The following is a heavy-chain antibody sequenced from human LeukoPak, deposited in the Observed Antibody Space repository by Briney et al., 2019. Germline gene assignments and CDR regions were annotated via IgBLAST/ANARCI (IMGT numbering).Heavy chain of an antibody. J-gene: IGHJ4*02. CDR1: GYTFTSYG. V-gene: IGHV1-18*01. D-gene: IGHD3-10*01. CDR2: ISAYNGNT. Sequence: ASVKVSCKASGYTFTSYGISWVRQAPGQGLEWMGWISAYNGNTNYAQKLQGRVTMTTDTSTSTAYMELRSLRSDDTAVYYCARGYYYGSGSYTFLFDYWGQGTLVTVSS. CDR3: ARGYYYGSGSYTFLFDY.